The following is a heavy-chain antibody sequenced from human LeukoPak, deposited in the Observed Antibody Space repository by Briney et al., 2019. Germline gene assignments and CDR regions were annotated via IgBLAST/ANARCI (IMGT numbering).Heavy chain of an antibody. CDR3: ARDPVGPTTFDY. CDR2: ISSSSSYI. V-gene: IGHV3-21*01. J-gene: IGHJ4*02. D-gene: IGHD1-26*01. Sequence: GGSLRLSCAASGFTFSNAWMSWVRQAPGKGLEWVSSISSSSSYIYYADSVKGRFTISRDNAKNSLYLQMNSLRAEDTAVYYCARDPVGPTTFDYWGQGTLVTVSS. CDR1: GFTFSNAW.